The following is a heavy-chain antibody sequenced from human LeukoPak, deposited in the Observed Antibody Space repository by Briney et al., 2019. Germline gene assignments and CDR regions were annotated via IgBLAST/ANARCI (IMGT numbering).Heavy chain of an antibody. CDR2: VYPRDSDT. J-gene: IGHJ4*02. Sequence: GESLKISCKASGYSFSNYWIGWGRQVAGKGLEWMGIVYPRDSDTRYSPSFQGQVTISADKSISTAYLQWSSLKASDTAVYYCARPGERSRRDWNLDQWGQGTLVTVSS. CDR1: GYSFSNYW. D-gene: IGHD1-1*01. V-gene: IGHV5-51*01. CDR3: ARPGERSRRDWNLDQ.